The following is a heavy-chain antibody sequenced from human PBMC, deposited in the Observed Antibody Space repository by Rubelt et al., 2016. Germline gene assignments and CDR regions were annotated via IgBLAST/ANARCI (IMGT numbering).Heavy chain of an antibody. D-gene: IGHD6-6*01. CDR2: INAGNGNT. V-gene: IGHV1-3*01. CDR3: VRGCSSSQFGIWFDP. Sequence: QVQVVQSGAEVKKPGASVKVSCKASGYTFTDFAVNWVRQAPGQRLEWMGWINAGNGNTRYSQKFQDRVTITRDTSASTVSMDLRSLRADDTAVYYWVRGCSSSQFGIWFDPWGQGTLVTVSS. CDR1: GYTFTDFA. J-gene: IGHJ5*02.